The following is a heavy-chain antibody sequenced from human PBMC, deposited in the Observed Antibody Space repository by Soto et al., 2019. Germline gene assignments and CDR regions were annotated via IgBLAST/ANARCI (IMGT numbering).Heavy chain of an antibody. V-gene: IGHV3-21*01. J-gene: IGHJ4*02. CDR1: GFTFSSYS. Sequence: PGGSLRLSCAASGFTFSSYSMNWVRQAPGKGLEWVSSISSSSSYIYYADSVKGRFTISRDNAKNSLYLQMNSLRAEDTAVYYCARDRHYCSGGSCYSSPVYFDYWGQGTLVTVSS. D-gene: IGHD2-15*01. CDR2: ISSSSSYI. CDR3: ARDRHYCSGGSCYSSPVYFDY.